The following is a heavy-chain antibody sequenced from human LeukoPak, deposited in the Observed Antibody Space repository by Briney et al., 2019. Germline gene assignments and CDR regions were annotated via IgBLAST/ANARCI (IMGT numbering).Heavy chain of an antibody. V-gene: IGHV4-4*02. CDR1: GGSISSSNW. CDR3: ARTQDSSSWYYFY. J-gene: IGHJ4*02. CDR2: IYHSGST. D-gene: IGHD6-13*01. Sequence: SGTLSLTCAVSGGSISSSNWWSWVRQPPGKGLEWIGEIYHSGSTNYNTSLKSRVTISVDKSKNQFSLKLSSVTAADTAVYYCARTQDSSSWYYFYWGQGTLVTVSS.